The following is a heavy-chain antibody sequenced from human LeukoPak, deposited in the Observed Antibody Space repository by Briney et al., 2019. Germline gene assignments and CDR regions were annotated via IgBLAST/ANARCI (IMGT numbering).Heavy chain of an antibody. CDR1: GFSFSDHH. J-gene: IGHJ4*02. D-gene: IGHD3-16*01. CDR3: ARYVLLMDY. CDR2: ISRDGNII. V-gene: IGHV3-11*01. Sequence: PGGSLRLSCAASGFSFSDHHMSWVRQVPGKGLEWPAYISRDGNIIVYADSVKGRFIISRDNAKQSVYLEMTSLRPEDTAVYYCARYVLLMDYWGQGTLVTVSS.